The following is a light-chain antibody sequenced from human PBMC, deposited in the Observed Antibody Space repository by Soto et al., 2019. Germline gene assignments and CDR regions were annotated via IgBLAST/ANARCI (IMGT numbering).Light chain of an antibody. CDR3: QKYNRAPFT. J-gene: IGKJ2*01. CDR2: AAS. V-gene: IGKV1-27*01. CDR1: QGSSNF. Sequence: DIQMTQSPSSLSASIGDRVTITCRASQGSSNFLAWYQQKPGKVPKLLISAASTLQSGVPSRFSGSGSGTDFTLTISSLQPADVATYYCQKYNRAPFTFGQGTKLEIK.